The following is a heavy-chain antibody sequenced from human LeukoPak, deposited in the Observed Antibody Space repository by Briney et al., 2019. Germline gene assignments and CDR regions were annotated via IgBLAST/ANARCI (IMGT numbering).Heavy chain of an antibody. Sequence: SETLSLTCAVSGVPISSLHWSWIRQPPGKGLQWIGYVFHTWDTNYNPSLKSRVTISVDSSKNQFSLKLSSVTAADTAVYYCARHVDSSGYYFHFDYWGQGTLVTVSS. CDR2: VFHTWDT. CDR3: ARHVDSSGYYFHFDY. CDR1: GVPISSLH. V-gene: IGHV4-59*08. J-gene: IGHJ4*02. D-gene: IGHD3-22*01.